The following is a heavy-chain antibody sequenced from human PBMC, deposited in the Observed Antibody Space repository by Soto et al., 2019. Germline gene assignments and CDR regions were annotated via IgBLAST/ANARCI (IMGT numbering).Heavy chain of an antibody. CDR2: IYYSGST. Sequence: SETLSLTCTVSGGSISSYYWSWIRQPPGKGLEWIGYIYYSGSTNYNPSLKSRVTISVDTSKNQFSLKLSSVTAADTAVYYCARGAAAGVYYYYMDVWGKGTTVTVSS. CDR1: GGSISSYY. D-gene: IGHD6-13*01. V-gene: IGHV4-59*01. J-gene: IGHJ6*03. CDR3: ARGAAAGVYYYYMDV.